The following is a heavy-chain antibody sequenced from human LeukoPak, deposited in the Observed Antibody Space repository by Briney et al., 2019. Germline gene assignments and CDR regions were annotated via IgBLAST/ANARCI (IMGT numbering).Heavy chain of an antibody. CDR2: ISGSGGST. V-gene: IGHV3-23*01. D-gene: IGHD6-19*01. CDR1: GFTFSSYA. Sequence: GGSLRISCAASGFTFSSYAMSWVRQAPGKGLEWVSAISGSGGSTYYADSVKGRFTISRDNSKNTLYLQMNSLRAEDTAVYYCAKGGYSKAVAGTYFDYWGQGTLVTVSS. J-gene: IGHJ4*02. CDR3: AKGGYSKAVAGTYFDY.